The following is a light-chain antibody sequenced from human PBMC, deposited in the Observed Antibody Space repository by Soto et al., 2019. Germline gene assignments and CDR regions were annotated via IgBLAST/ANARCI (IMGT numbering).Light chain of an antibody. CDR1: QNVDSN. Sequence: EIVITQSPATLSVSPGEGATLSCRASQNVDSNLAWFQQKPGQAPRLLIYGASTRATDIPARFSGSGSGTEFTLTISSLQSEDFAVYYCQHYTQWSLTFGGGTKVDIK. V-gene: IGKV3-15*01. CDR3: QHYTQWSLT. J-gene: IGKJ4*01. CDR2: GAS.